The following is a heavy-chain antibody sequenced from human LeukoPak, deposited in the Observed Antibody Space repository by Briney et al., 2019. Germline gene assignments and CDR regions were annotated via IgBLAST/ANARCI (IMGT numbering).Heavy chain of an antibody. J-gene: IGHJ4*02. V-gene: IGHV3-23*01. Sequence: GRSLRLSPALSRFTPSIDTISGVSDAPGRGVEWVSTMSHSGGDTYYADSVQGRFTRSRDNAKNTLYLQMNSLRAEDTALYYCEKDLSLYTSSASTFDSWGQGTLVTVSS. CDR1: RFTPSIDT. CDR3: EKDLSLYTSSASTFDS. CDR2: MSHSGGDT. D-gene: IGHD6-6*01.